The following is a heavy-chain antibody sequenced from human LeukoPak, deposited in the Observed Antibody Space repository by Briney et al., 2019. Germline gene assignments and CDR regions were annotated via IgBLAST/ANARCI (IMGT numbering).Heavy chain of an antibody. CDR1: GFTFADYA. V-gene: IGHV3-20*04. CDR3: AGVDAIRHANWGFGGHSNNFDY. Sequence: PGGSLRLFCAASGFTFADYAMSWVRQAPGKGLEWVSGVNWNGGTPGYADSVKGRFTISRDNTKNSLYLQMHNLRAEDTALYYCAGVDAIRHANWGFGGHSNNFDYWGQGTLVAVSS. CDR2: VNWNGGTP. J-gene: IGHJ4*02. D-gene: IGHD7-27*01.